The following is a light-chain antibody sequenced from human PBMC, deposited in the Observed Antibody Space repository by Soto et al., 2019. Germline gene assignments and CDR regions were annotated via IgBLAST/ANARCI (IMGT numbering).Light chain of an antibody. CDR1: QTVLYTSHY. Sequence: DIVMTQSPDSLAVSLGERATINCKSSQTVLYTSHYLAWYQQKPGQPPKLLIYWASTRESGVPDRFSGSGSGTDFTLTISSLQAEDVAVYYCQQYYTTPVTFGQGTKVEIK. CDR3: QQYYTTPVT. CDR2: WAS. V-gene: IGKV4-1*01. J-gene: IGKJ1*01.